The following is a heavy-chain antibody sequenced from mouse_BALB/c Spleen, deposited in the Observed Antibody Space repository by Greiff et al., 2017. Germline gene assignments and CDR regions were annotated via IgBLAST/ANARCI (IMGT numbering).Heavy chain of an antibody. J-gene: IGHJ4*01. CDR3: ARRRFYAMDY. CDR1: GFAFSSYD. V-gene: IGHV5-12-1*01. D-gene: IGHD1-1*01. CDR2: ISSGGGST. Sequence: EVQLVESGGGLVKPGGSLKLSCAASGFAFSSYDMSWVRQTPEKRLEWVAYISSGGGSTYYPDTVKGRFTISRDNAKNTLYLQMSSLKSEDTAMYYCARRRFYAMDYWGQGTSVTVSS.